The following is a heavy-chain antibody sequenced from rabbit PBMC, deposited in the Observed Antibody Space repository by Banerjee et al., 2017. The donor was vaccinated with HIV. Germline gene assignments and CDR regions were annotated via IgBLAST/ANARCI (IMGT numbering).Heavy chain of an antibody. CDR3: AKYNYYNNAWGLNL. Sequence: QSLEESGGDLVKPGASLTLTCTASGFSFSSGYDMCWVRQAPGKGLEWIACTGTGDDTYYASWAKGRFTISKTSSTTVTLQMTSLTAADTATYFCAKYNYYNNAWGLNLWGQGTLVTVS. D-gene: IGHD4-1*01. CDR2: TGTGDDT. J-gene: IGHJ4*01. V-gene: IGHV1S40*01. CDR1: GFSFSSGYD.